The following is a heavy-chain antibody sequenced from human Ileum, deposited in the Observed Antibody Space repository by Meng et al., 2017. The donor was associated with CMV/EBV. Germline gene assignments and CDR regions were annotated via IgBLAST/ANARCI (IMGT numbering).Heavy chain of an antibody. V-gene: IGHV1-69*10. CDR2: MIPLLSVS. CDR3: ARDEGYSGYDMGDY. Sequence: SVKVSCKASGGTFSNSISWVRQAPGQGLEWMGGMIPLLSVSNYAQKFKGRVSITADKSTSTGFMELSRLRSEDTAVYYCARDEGYSGYDMGDYWGQGKLVNVAS. CDR1: GGTFSNS. D-gene: IGHD5-12*01. J-gene: IGHJ4*02.